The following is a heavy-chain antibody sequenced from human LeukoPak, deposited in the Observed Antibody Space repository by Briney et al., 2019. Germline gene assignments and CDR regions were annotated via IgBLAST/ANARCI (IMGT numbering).Heavy chain of an antibody. Sequence: QSGGSLRLSCAASGFTFSSYAMSWVRQAPGKGMEWVSAISGSGDSTYYADSVKGRFTISRDNSKNTLYLQMNSLGAENTAVYYCAKRRQMATIGGYYWGQGTLVTVSA. CDR3: AKRRQMATIGGYY. V-gene: IGHV3-23*01. D-gene: IGHD5-24*01. CDR1: GFTFSSYA. J-gene: IGHJ4*02. CDR2: ISGSGDST.